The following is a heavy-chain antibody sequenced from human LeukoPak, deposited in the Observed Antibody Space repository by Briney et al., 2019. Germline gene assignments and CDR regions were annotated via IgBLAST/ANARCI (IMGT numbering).Heavy chain of an antibody. CDR1: GFTFSSYG. V-gene: IGHV3-33*06. Sequence: GGSLRLSCAASGFTFSSYGMHWVRQAPGKGLEWVAVRWFDGSTKYYADSVKGRFTISRDNSKNTLYLQMNSLRAEDTAVYYCAKVGWAAAGRRYDYYFDYWGQGTLVTVSS. CDR3: AKVGWAAAGRRYDYYFDY. CDR2: RWFDGSTK. J-gene: IGHJ4*02. D-gene: IGHD6-13*01.